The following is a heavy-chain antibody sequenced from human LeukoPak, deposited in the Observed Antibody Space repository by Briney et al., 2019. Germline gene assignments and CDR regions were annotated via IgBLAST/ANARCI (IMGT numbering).Heavy chain of an antibody. D-gene: IGHD3-10*01. CDR3: ARAGITMVRGVICWFDP. V-gene: IGHV1-2*02. CDR1: GYTFTGYY. Sequence: GASVKVSCKASGYTFTGYYMHWVRQAPGQGLEWMGWINPNSGGTNYAQKFQGRVTMTRDTSISTAYMELSRLRSDDTAVYYCARAGITMVRGVICWFDPWGQGTLVTVSS. CDR2: INPNSGGT. J-gene: IGHJ5*02.